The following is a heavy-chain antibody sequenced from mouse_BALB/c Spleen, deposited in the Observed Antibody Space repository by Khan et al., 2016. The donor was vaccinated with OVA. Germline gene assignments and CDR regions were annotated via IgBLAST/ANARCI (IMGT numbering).Heavy chain of an antibody. V-gene: IGHV1S137*01. Sequence: QVQLKQSGAELVRPGVSVKISCKGSGYTFTDFTVHWVKQSHAKSLEWIGVISTYYGDVTYNQNFKGKATMTVDKSSSTAYMELARLTSEDSAIYYLARGGGGDRFAYWGQGTLVTVSA. J-gene: IGHJ3*01. CDR3: ARGGGGDRFAY. CDR2: ISTYYGDV. CDR1: GYTFTDFT.